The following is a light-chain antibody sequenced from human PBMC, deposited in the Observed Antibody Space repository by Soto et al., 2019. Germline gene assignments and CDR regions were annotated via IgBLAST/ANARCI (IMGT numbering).Light chain of an antibody. CDR3: QQLKSYPIT. V-gene: IGKV1-9*01. J-gene: IGKJ5*01. CDR2: TAS. CDR1: QGISNS. Sequence: IQLTQSPSSLSASVGDGVTITCRASQGISNSLAWYQQKPGKAPKLLIYTASTLQSGVPSRFSGSGSRTDFTLTISSLQPEDFATYFCQQLKSYPITFGQGTRLEIK.